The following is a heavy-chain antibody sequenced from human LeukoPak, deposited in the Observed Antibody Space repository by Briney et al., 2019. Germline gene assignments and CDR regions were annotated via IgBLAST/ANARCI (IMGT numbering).Heavy chain of an antibody. CDR3: AKEEEMATIRYYYYGMEG. Sequence: GGSLRLSCAASGFTFSSYAMHWVRQAPGKGLEWVAAISYDGSNKYYADSVKGRFTISRDNSKNTQYLQMNSLRAEDTAVYYCAKEEEMATIRYYYYGMEGWGQGTTVTVSS. CDR1: GFTFSSYA. D-gene: IGHD5-24*01. CDR2: ISYDGSNK. V-gene: IGHV3-30*18. J-gene: IGHJ6*02.